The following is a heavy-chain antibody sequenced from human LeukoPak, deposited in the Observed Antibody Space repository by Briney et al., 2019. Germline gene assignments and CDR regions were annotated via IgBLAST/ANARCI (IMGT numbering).Heavy chain of an antibody. V-gene: IGHV1-8*01. CDR2: MNPNSGNT. CDR1: GYTFTSYD. CDR3: ARGPAQYDFWSGYWYYYYGMDV. J-gene: IGHJ6*02. Sequence: GASVKVSCKASGYTFTSYDINWVRQATGQGLEWMGWMNPNSGNTGYAQKFQGRVTMTRNTSISTAYMELSSLRSEDTAVYYCARGPAQYDFWSGYWYYYYGMDVWGQGTTVTVSS. D-gene: IGHD3-3*01.